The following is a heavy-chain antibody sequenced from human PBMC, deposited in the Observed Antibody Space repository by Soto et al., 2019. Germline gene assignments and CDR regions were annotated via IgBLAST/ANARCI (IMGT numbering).Heavy chain of an antibody. J-gene: IGHJ4*02. D-gene: IGHD2-8*01. Sequence: ASVKVSCKSSGYTFTSYGISWVRQAPGQGLEWMGWISAYNGNTNYAQKLQGRVTMTTDTSTSTAYMELRSLRSDDTAVYYCAREGYCTNGVCYKDFDYWGQGTLVTVSS. CDR2: ISAYNGNT. V-gene: IGHV1-18*01. CDR3: AREGYCTNGVCYKDFDY. CDR1: GYTFTSYG.